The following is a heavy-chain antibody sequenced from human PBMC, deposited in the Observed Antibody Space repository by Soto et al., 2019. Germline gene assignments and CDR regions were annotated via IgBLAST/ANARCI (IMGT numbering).Heavy chain of an antibody. CDR2: IYNSVST. Sequence: LSLTCSVSTFSINSRYYWGWIRQPPGKGLEWIASIYNSVSTHYNPSLKSRATISVDTSHKQFSLRLSSVTAADTAIYYCASNTSGRYFDYWGPGTLVTVSS. J-gene: IGHJ4*02. CDR1: TFSINSRYY. V-gene: IGHV4-38-2*02. CDR3: ASNTSGRYFDY. D-gene: IGHD6-19*01.